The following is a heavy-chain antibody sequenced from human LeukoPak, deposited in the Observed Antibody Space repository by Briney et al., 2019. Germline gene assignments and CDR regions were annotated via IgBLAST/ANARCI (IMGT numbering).Heavy chain of an antibody. V-gene: IGHV4-38-2*02. CDR1: GYSISSGYY. Sequence: SETLSLTCTVSGYSISSGYYWGWIRQPPGKGLEWIGSIYHSGSTYYNPSLKSRVTISVDTSKNHFSLKLSSVTAADTAVYYCARIEYSSSRYYYYYMDVWGRGTAVTVSS. CDR2: IYHSGST. D-gene: IGHD6-6*01. CDR3: ARIEYSSSRYYYYYMDV. J-gene: IGHJ6*03.